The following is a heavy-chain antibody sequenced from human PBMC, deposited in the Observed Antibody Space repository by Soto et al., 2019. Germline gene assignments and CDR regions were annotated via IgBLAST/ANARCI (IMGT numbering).Heavy chain of an antibody. CDR1: GGSVSSGSYY. CDR3: ARGGWYYYDSSGYYYFDY. CDR2: IYYSGST. V-gene: IGHV4-61*01. Sequence: TSETLSLTCTVSGGSVSSGSYYWSWIRQPPGKGLEWIGYIYYSGSTNYNPSLKSRVTISVDTSKNQFSLKLSSVTAADTAVYYCARGGWYYYDSSGYYYFDYWGQGTLVTVSS. D-gene: IGHD3-22*01. J-gene: IGHJ4*02.